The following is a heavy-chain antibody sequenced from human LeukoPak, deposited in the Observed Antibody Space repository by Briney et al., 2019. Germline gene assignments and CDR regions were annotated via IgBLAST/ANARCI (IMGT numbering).Heavy chain of an antibody. Sequence: GGSLRLSCAASGFTFSSYWMHWVRHAPGKGLVWVSRINSDGSSTSYADSVKGRFTISRDNAKNTLYLQMNSLRAEDTAVYYCARVYHSYDFWSGYYTTLYYFDYWGQGTLVTVSS. D-gene: IGHD3-3*01. V-gene: IGHV3-74*01. CDR3: ARVYHSYDFWSGYYTTLYYFDY. CDR1: GFTFSSYW. CDR2: INSDGSST. J-gene: IGHJ4*02.